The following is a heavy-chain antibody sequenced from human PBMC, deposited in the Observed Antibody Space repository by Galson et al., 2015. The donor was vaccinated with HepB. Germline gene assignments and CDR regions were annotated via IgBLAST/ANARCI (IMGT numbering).Heavy chain of an antibody. V-gene: IGHV3-30*04. CDR1: GFIFSSYA. CDR2: ISYEGSNK. Sequence: SLGLSCAASGFIFSSYAMHWVRQAPGKGLEWVALISYEGSNKYYADSVAGRFTISRDNSKNTVYLQMNSLRGEDTAVYYCAKVGYSGSTWNSDYYGMDVWGQGTTVTVSS. J-gene: IGHJ6*02. CDR3: AKVGYSGSTWNSDYYGMDV. D-gene: IGHD2-15*01.